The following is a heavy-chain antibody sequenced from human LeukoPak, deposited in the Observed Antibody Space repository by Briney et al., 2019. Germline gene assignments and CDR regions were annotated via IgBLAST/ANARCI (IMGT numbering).Heavy chain of an antibody. D-gene: IGHD3-16*01. CDR3: ARERGGGLSANLGGLFASYYTYYYMDV. Sequence: LGASVKVSCKASGYTFTMYYIHWVRQAPGQGLEWMGVINPTDGATTYAQRFQGRFTMTRDMSTTTVYMDLRGLRSEDTAVYFCARERGGGLSANLGGLFASYYTYYYMDVWGRGTTVTVSS. CDR1: GYTFTMYY. V-gene: IGHV1-46*01. CDR2: INPTDGAT. J-gene: IGHJ6*03.